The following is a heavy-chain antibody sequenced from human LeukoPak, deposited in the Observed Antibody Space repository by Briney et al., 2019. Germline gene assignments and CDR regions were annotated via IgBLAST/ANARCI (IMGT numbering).Heavy chain of an antibody. J-gene: IGHJ4*02. CDR1: GFTFSSYA. CDR3: ARGVAWSSSGWYFDY. D-gene: IGHD6-19*01. Sequence: GGSLRLSCAASGFTFSSYAMHWVRQAPGKGLEYVSAISSNGGSTYYANPVKGRFTISRDNSKNTLYLQMGSLRAEDMAVYYCARGVAWSSSGWYFDYWGQGTLVTVSS. V-gene: IGHV3-64*01. CDR2: ISSNGGST.